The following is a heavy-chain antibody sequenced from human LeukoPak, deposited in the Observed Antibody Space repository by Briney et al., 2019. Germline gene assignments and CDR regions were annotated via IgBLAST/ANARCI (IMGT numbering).Heavy chain of an antibody. CDR1: GGSFSGYY. V-gene: IGHV4-34*01. J-gene: IGHJ4*02. D-gene: IGHD3-10*01. CDR2: INHSGST. Sequence: SETLSLTCAVYGGSFSGYYWSWIRQPPGKGLEWLGEINHSGSTNYNPSLKSRVTISVDTSKNQFSLKLSSVTAADTAVYYCATIMVRGVITDDYWGQGTLVTVSS. CDR3: ATIMVRGVITDDY.